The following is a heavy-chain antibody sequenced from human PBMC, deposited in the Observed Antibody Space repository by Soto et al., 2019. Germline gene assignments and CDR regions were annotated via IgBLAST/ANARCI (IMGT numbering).Heavy chain of an antibody. CDR2: TIPVFNTA. CDR3: ARGVYGSGNYYTGPSAFDS. D-gene: IGHD3-10*01. Sequence: QVQLEQSGAEVKKPGSSVKVSCKASGGTLSDHGVAWLRQAPGQGLEWMGGTIPVFNTAKYAQKFQGRVTFTADKLTNIAYMELSRLRSEDTACYFCARGVYGSGNYYTGPSAFDSWGQGTMVIVSS. CDR1: GGTLSDHG. J-gene: IGHJ3*02. V-gene: IGHV1-69*06.